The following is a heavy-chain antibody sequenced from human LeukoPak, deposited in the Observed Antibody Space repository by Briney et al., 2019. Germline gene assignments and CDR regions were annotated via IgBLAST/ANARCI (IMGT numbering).Heavy chain of an antibody. CDR2: IYNDGSST. CDR1: GFTFSNYW. Sequence: GGSLRLSCAASGFTFSNYWMHWVRQAPGKGLVWVSRIYNDGSSTSYADSVKGRFTISRDNARNTLYLQMNSLRAEDTAVYYCARRGSDRSAYSMDVWGQGTTVTVSS. CDR3: ARRGSDRSAYSMDV. J-gene: IGHJ6*02. V-gene: IGHV3-74*01. D-gene: IGHD3-22*01.